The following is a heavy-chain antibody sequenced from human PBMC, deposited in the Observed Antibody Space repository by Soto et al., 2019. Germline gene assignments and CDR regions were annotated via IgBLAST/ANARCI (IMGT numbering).Heavy chain of an antibody. Sequence: EVQLSESGGGLVQPGGSLRLSCATSGFSFSLSAMTWVRQAPGKGLEWVSNITGSGGSTYYADSVKGRFTISRDNSEYTVYLQMNSLRVEYSALYLWARPGGLFVADAFDVGGHWTMVTVSS. CDR1: GFSFSLSA. V-gene: IGHV3-23*01. D-gene: IGHD3-22*01. J-gene: IGHJ3*01. CDR2: ITGSGGST. CDR3: ARPGGLFVADAFDV.